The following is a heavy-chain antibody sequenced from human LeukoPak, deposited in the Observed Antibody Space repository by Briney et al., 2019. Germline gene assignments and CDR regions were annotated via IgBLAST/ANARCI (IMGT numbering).Heavy chain of an antibody. D-gene: IGHD3-22*01. CDR3: ARDGDSSGSFDY. CDR2: IIPIFGTA. Sequence: SVKVSCKASGYTFTGYYMHWVRQAPGQGLEWMGGIIPIFGTANYAQKFQGRVTITTDESTSTAYMELSSLRSEDTAVYYCARDGDSSGSFDYWGQGTLVTVSS. CDR1: GYTFTGYY. V-gene: IGHV1-69*05. J-gene: IGHJ4*02.